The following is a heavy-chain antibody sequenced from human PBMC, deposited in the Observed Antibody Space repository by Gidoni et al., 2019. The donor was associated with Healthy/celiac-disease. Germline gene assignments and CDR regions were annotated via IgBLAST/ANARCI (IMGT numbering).Heavy chain of an antibody. J-gene: IGHJ6*02. CDR1: GFTFSSSA. CDR3: AVSPSGYYYGMDV. Sequence: EVQLLESVGGLVQPGGSLRLSCAASGFTFSSSAMRWLRQAPGKGLEWVSAISGSGGSTYYADSVKGRFTISRDNSKNTLYLQMNSLRAEDTAVYYCAVSPSGYYYGMDVWGQGTTVTVSS. D-gene: IGHD3-10*01. V-gene: IGHV3-23*01. CDR2: ISGSGGST.